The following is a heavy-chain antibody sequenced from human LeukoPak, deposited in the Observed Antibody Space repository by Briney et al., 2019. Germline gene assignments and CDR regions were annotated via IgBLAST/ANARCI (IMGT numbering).Heavy chain of an antibody. V-gene: IGHV3-23*01. CDR2: IGGDGGRT. Sequence: PGGSLRLSCAASGFMFTTYAMSWVRQAPGKGLQRVSAIGGDGGRTYYADSVKGRFTISRDNSKDTVFLQMNSLRAEDTAVYYCAKASRQGAVASPLDYWGQGTMVTVSS. CDR1: GFMFTTYA. J-gene: IGHJ4*02. CDR3: AKASRQGAVASPLDY. D-gene: IGHD6-19*01.